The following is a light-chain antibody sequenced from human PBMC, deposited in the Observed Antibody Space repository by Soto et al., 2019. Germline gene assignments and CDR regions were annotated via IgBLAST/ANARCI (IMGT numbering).Light chain of an antibody. CDR2: KAS. J-gene: IGKJ1*01. CDR1: QSISSW. CDR3: QQYNSYWT. Sequence: HMTPSPSTLAASLVSRHTSTFRASQSISSWLAWYQQKPVKAPKLLIYKASSLESGVPSRFSGSGSGTEFTLPICSLHRDDFAPYYCQQYNSYWTFGQGTKVDIK. V-gene: IGKV1-5*03.